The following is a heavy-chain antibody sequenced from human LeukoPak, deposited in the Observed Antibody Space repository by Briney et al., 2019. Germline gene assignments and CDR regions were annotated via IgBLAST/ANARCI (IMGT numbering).Heavy chain of an antibody. D-gene: IGHD2-15*01. CDR1: GGTFSSYA. V-gene: IGHV1-69*05. Sequence: ASVKVSCKASGGTFSSYAISWVRQAPGQGLEWMGGIIPIFGTANYAQKLQGRVTMTTDTSTSTAYMELRSLRSDDTAVYYCARRRYFDYWGQGTLVTVSS. J-gene: IGHJ4*02. CDR2: IIPIFGTA. CDR3: ARRRYFDY.